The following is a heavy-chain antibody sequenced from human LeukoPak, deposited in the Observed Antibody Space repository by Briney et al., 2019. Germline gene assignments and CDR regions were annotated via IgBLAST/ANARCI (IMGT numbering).Heavy chain of an antibody. V-gene: IGHV3-13*01. Sequence: GGSLRLSCAASGFTFSSYDMLWVRQATGKGLEWVSAIGTAGDTYYPGSVKGRFTISRENAKNSLYLQMNSLRAGDTAVYYCARAYCSSTSCYYVFDYWGQGTLVTVSS. J-gene: IGHJ4*02. CDR1: GFTFSSYD. D-gene: IGHD2-2*01. CDR2: IGTAGDT. CDR3: ARAYCSSTSCYYVFDY.